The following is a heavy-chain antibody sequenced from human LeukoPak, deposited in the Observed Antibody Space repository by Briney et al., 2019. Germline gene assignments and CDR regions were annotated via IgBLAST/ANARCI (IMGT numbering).Heavy chain of an antibody. D-gene: IGHD3-3*01. V-gene: IGHV3-30*03. CDR3: TRDRTIYFDQ. CDR2: ISYDGSNK. CDR1: GFTFSSYG. Sequence: GRSLRLSCAASGFTFSSYGMHWVRQAPGKGLEWVAVISYDGSNKYYADSVKGRFTISRDNSKNTLYLQMNSLRAEDTAVYYCTRDRTIYFDQWGQGTPVTVSS. J-gene: IGHJ4*02.